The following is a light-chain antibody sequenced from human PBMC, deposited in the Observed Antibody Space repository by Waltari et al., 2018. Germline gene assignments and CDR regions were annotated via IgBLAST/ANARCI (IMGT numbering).Light chain of an antibody. V-gene: IGLV1-44*01. CDR2: SNN. Sequence: QSVLTQPPSASGTPGQRVTISCSGSSSNIGSNTVNWYQQLPGTAPKLLIYSNNQRPSGVPDRFSVSKSGTSASLAISGLQSEDEADYCCAAWDDSLNGYVFGTGTKVTVL. CDR3: AAWDDSLNGYV. CDR1: SSNIGSNT. J-gene: IGLJ1*01.